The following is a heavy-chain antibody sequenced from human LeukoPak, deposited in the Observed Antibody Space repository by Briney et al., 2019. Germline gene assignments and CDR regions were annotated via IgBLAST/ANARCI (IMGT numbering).Heavy chain of an antibody. CDR3: AKDYYYDSSGYLSGSHDAFDI. Sequence: GGSLRLSCAASRFTFSNYWMTWVRQAPGKGLEWVASINLDGSEKFYVDSVKGRFTISRDNPKNSLYLQMNSLRVEDTAVYYCAKDYYYDSSGYLSGSHDAFDIWGQGTMVTVSS. J-gene: IGHJ3*02. CDR2: INLDGSEK. D-gene: IGHD3-22*01. V-gene: IGHV3-7*03. CDR1: RFTFSNYW.